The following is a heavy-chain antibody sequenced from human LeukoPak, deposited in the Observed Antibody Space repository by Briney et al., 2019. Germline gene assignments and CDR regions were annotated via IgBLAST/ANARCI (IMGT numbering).Heavy chain of an antibody. D-gene: IGHD3-22*01. CDR3: ARNMGYYYDSSGCYLDAFDI. Sequence: LTGGSLRLSCAASGFTFSSYEINWVRQAPGKGLEWVSYISSSGTTIYYADSVKGRFTISRDNAKSSLYLQMNSLRAEDTAVYYCARNMGYYYDSSGCYLDAFDIWGQGTMVTVSS. J-gene: IGHJ3*02. CDR1: GFTFSSYE. V-gene: IGHV3-48*03. CDR2: ISSSGTTI.